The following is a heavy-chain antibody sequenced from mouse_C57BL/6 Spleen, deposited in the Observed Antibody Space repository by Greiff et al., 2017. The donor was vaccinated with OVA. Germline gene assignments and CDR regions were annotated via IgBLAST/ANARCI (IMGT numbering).Heavy chain of an antibody. Sequence: EVQLQESGPGLVKPSQSLSLTCSVTGYSITSGYYWNWIRQFPGNKLEWMGYISYDGSNNYNPSLKNRISITRDTSKNQFFLELNSVTTEDAATYYCARGGYYGSSYECYFDYWGQGTTLTVSS. CDR3: ARGGYYGSSYECYFDY. V-gene: IGHV3-6*01. CDR1: GYSITSGYY. CDR2: ISYDGSN. D-gene: IGHD1-1*01. J-gene: IGHJ2*01.